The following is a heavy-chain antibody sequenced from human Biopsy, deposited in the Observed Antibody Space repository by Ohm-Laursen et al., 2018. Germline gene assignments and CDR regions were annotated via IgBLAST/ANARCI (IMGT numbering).Heavy chain of an antibody. CDR1: GYPFTAYY. V-gene: IGHV1-2*02. J-gene: IGHJ5*02. Sequence: AASVKVSCQASGYPFTAYYVPWVRQAPGHGLEWLGWLDTITGGARYAQKFQGRVTMTRDTSISTAYMELSRLPSDDTAVYYCARERDPWGQGTLVTVSS. CDR2: LDTITGGA. CDR3: ARERDP.